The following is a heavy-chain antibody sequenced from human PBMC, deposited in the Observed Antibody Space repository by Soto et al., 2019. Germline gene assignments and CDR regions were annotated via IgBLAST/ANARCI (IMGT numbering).Heavy chain of an antibody. D-gene: IGHD4-17*01. J-gene: IGHJ4*02. Sequence: SETLSLTCTVSDGSISSGDYYWTWIRQPPGKGVEWIGYIFYSGRTDYNPSLESRLTSSVETSKNKFSLKLNSVTAADTAVYYCARGNYSDYRSSFAFWGQGALVTVSS. CDR1: DGSISSGDYY. V-gene: IGHV4-30-4*01. CDR2: IFYSGRT. CDR3: ARGNYSDYRSSFAF.